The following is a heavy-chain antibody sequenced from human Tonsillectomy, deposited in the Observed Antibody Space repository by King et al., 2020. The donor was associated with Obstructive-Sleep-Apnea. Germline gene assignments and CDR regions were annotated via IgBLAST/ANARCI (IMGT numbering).Heavy chain of an antibody. CDR3: ARHSSGNEPHFDY. J-gene: IGHJ4*02. CDR2: IYYSGST. CDR1: GGSISSYY. V-gene: IGHV4-59*08. Sequence: QLQESGPGLVKPSETLSLTCTVSGGSISSYYWSWIRPPPGKGLEWIGYIYYSGSTNYNPSLKSRVTISVDTSKNQFSLKLTSVTAADAAVYYCARHSSGNEPHFDYWGQGTLVTVSS. D-gene: IGHD1-14*01.